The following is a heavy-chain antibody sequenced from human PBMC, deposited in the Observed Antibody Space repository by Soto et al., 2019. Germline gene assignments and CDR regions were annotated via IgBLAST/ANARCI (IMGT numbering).Heavy chain of an antibody. V-gene: IGHV1-3*05. CDR1: GYTFTSYA. D-gene: IGHD2-21*02. CDR2: INAGNGNT. J-gene: IGHJ4*02. CDR3: ARSIVVVTALDY. Sequence: QVQLVQSGAEEKKPGASVKVSCKASGYTFTSYAMHWVRQAPGQRLEWMGWINAGNGNTKYSQKFEGRVTTTRDTYASTVYMELSSLRSEDTAVYYCARSIVVVTALDYWGQGTLVTVSS.